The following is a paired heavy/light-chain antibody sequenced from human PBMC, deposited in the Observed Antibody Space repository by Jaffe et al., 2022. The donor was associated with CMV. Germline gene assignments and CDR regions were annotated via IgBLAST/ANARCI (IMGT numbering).Heavy chain of an antibody. V-gene: IGHV3-21*01. CDR2: ISISSRYI. Sequence: ELQLEESGGGLVKPGESLRLSCAASGFTFNFYSMNWVRQAPGKGLEWVSSISISSRYIYYADSVRGRFTISRDNAKNSLFLQMNSLRVEDTAVYYCTRGGHCTNGVCYYDHYMDVWGTGTTITVSS. J-gene: IGHJ6*03. CDR3: TRGGHCTNGVCYYDHYMDV. D-gene: IGHD2-8*01. CDR1: GFTFNFYS.
Light chain of an antibody. J-gene: IGKJ3*01. CDR2: GAS. V-gene: IGKV3-20*01. CDR3: QQYGTSPMT. CDR1: QSVSNNF. Sequence: EIVLTQSPDTLSLSPGEGDTLYCRASQSVSNNFLAWYQQKPGQAPRLLIYGASSRATGIPDRISGSGSGTDFTLTINRLEPEDSALYYCQQYGTSPMTFGPGTRLDIK.